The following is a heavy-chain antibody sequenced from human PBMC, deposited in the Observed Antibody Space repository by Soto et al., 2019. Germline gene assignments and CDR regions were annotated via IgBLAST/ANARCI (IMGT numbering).Heavy chain of an antibody. CDR1: GGSVNNANYF. CDR2: IYYSGST. V-gene: IGHV4-31*03. D-gene: IGHD4-17*01. CDR3: ARDADYGGSRGGMDV. Sequence: QVRLEESGPGLVKPSETLSLICSVSGGSVNNANYFWNWIRHHPENGLEWIGYIYYSGSTLYNPSFKTRASMSIEPSKNPFPLRLHSVTVADTAVYFCARDADYGGSRGGMDVWGRGTTATVSS. J-gene: IGHJ6*02.